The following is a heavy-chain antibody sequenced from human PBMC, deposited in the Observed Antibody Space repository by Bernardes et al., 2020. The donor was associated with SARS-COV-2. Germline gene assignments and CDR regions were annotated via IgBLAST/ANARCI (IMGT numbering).Heavy chain of an antibody. Sequence: GGSLRLSCAASGFTFSRYDMHWVRQATGKGLEWVSGIGTEGDTYYVGSVKGRFTISRENAKNSLYLQMNSLRAGDTAVYYCARGGVGRDYDSSGADFDYWGQGTLVTVSS. V-gene: IGHV3-13*04. J-gene: IGHJ4*02. D-gene: IGHD3-22*01. CDR3: ARGGVGRDYDSSGADFDY. CDR1: GFTFSRYD. CDR2: IGTEGDT.